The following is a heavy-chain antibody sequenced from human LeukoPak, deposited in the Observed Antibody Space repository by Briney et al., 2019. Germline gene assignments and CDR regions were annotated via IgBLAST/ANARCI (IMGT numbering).Heavy chain of an antibody. D-gene: IGHD3-3*01. CDR1: GFTFSSYE. Sequence: KTGGSLRLSCAASGFTFSSYEMNWVRQAPGKGLEWVSSISSSSSYIYYADSVKGRFTISRDNAKNSLYLQMNSLRAEDTAVYYCARDNYDFWSGYYNWFDPWGQGTLVTVSS. J-gene: IGHJ5*02. CDR2: ISSSSSYI. CDR3: ARDNYDFWSGYYNWFDP. V-gene: IGHV3-21*01.